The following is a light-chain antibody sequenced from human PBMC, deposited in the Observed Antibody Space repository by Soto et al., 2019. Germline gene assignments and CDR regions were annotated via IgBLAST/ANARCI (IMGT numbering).Light chain of an antibody. CDR2: EVD. V-gene: IGLV2-8*01. CDR1: GNDVGGYDY. CDR3: SSYAGRNYAV. J-gene: IGLJ7*01. Sequence: QSALTQPPSASGSPGQSVSISCTGTGNDVGGYDYVSWYQQRPDKPPKLIIYEVDKRPLGVPDRFSGSKSGNSAYLTVSGLQTEDEADYYCSSYAGRNYAVFGRGTQLTVL.